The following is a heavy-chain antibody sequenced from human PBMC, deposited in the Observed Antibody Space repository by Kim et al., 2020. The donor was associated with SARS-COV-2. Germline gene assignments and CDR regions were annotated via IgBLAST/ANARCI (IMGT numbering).Heavy chain of an antibody. V-gene: IGHV1-18*01. CDR2: ISAYNGNT. D-gene: IGHD5-18*01. Sequence: ASVKVSCKASGYTFISYGISWVRQAPGQGLEWMGWISAYNGNTNYAQKLQGRVTMTTDTSTSTAYMELRSLRSDDTAVYYCARDHISGYSYGYSSPGPYFGDWGQGTLVTVSS. CDR3: ARDHISGYSYGYSSPGPYFGD. CDR1: GYTFISYG. J-gene: IGHJ4*02.